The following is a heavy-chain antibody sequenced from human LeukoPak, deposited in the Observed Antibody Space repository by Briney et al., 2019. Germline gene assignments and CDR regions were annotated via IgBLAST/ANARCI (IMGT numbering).Heavy chain of an antibody. V-gene: IGHV1-2*02. CDR2: INPSSGGT. D-gene: IGHD3-3*02. J-gene: IGHJ4*02. CDR1: GYTFTGYF. CDR3: ARVSSIWTDY. Sequence: GASVKVSCKASGYTFTGYFLHWIRRAPGQGLEWMGWINPSSGGTEYAQKFQGRVTMARDTSISTAYMELSRLTSDDTAVYYCARVSSIWTDYWGQGTLVTVSS.